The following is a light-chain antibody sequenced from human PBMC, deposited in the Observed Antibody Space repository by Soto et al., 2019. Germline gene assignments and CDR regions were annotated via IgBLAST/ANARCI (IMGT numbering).Light chain of an antibody. J-gene: IGKJ1*01. Sequence: EIVLTQSPGTLSLSPGERATLSCRASQSVSSSFLAWYQQKPGQAPRLLIYGASSRATGIPDRFSGSGSGTDFTLTFSSLETEDFEVYYCQQYCSSPRTFGQGTKVEIK. CDR1: QSVSSSF. V-gene: IGKV3-20*01. CDR3: QQYCSSPRT. CDR2: GAS.